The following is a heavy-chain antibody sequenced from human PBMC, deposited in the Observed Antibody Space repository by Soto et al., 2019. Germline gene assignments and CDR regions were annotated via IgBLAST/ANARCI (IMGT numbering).Heavy chain of an antibody. CDR1: GFTFSSYA. D-gene: IGHD3-10*01. CDR2: ISGSGGST. CDR3: AKDRSHITMVRGVISDFDY. J-gene: IGHJ4*02. V-gene: IGHV3-23*01. Sequence: GGSLRLSCAASGFTFSSYAMSWVRQAPGKGLEWVSAISGSGGSTYYADSVKGRFTISRDNSKNTLYLQMNSLRAEDTAVYYCAKDRSHITMVRGVISDFDYWGQGTLVTVSS.